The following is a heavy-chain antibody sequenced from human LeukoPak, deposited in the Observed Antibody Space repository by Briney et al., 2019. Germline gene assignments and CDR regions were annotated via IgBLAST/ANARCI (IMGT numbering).Heavy chain of an antibody. CDR1: GYTFTSNG. Sequence: PGASVKVSCKASGYTFTSNGISWVRQAPGQGLEWMGWINTYNGDTNYAQNLQGRVTMTTDTSTSTAYMELRSLRSDDTAVYYCARLDSNAYYHPWYYFDYWGQGTLVTVSS. CDR2: INTYNGDT. D-gene: IGHD3-16*01. V-gene: IGHV1-18*01. J-gene: IGHJ4*02. CDR3: ARLDSNAYYHPWYYFDY.